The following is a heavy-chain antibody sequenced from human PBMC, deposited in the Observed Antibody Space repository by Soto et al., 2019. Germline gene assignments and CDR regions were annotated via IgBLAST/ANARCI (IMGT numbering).Heavy chain of an antibody. CDR1: GSPFSTYG. J-gene: IGHJ4*02. Sequence: EVQVVKSGGGLVKPGGSLRLSCTASGSPFSTYGMNWVRQAPGKGLEWISSISNGGDYIYYADSVQGRFTISRDNAKNSLYLQMNSLRAEDTAVYFCARDESAGSSIRYWGQGTLVTVSS. CDR2: ISNGGDYI. CDR3: ARDESAGSSIRY. V-gene: IGHV3-21*01. D-gene: IGHD3-3*02.